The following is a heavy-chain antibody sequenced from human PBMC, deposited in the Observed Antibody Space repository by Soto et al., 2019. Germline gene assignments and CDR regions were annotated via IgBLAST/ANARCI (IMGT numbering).Heavy chain of an antibody. Sequence: SETLSLTCTVSGGSISSYYWSWIRRPPGKGLEWIGYIYYSGSTNYNPSLKSRVTISVDTSKNQFSLKLSSVTAADTAVYYCARVPYYDFWSGYLGDYYYMDVWGKGTTVTVSS. D-gene: IGHD3-3*01. CDR2: IYYSGST. CDR3: ARVPYYDFWSGYLGDYYYMDV. V-gene: IGHV4-59*01. J-gene: IGHJ6*03. CDR1: GGSISSYY.